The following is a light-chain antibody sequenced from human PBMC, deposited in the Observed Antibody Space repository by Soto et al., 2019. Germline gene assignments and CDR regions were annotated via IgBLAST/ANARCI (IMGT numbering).Light chain of an antibody. CDR3: QHWNNRTLT. V-gene: IGKV3-15*01. J-gene: IGKJ4*01. CDR2: GAS. Sequence: IVMTQSPATLFLSAGERATLSCRASQSVGRDLAWYHHKPGQAPRLLIYGASTRATGIPVRFSVIVSGTEGTITLSSLKSEDGSVYDGQHWNNRTLTFRGGTKVDIK. CDR1: QSVGRD.